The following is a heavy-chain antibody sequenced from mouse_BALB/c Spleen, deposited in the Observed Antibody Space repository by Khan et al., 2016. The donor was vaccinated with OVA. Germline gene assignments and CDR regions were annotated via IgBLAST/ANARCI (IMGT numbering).Heavy chain of an antibody. V-gene: IGHV1S56*01. CDR2: IYPGDGDT. Sequence: VQLQEPGPELVKPGALVKISCKASGYTFTAYDINWVKQRPGQGLEWIGWIYPGDGDTRYNETLKGKSTLTADKSSNTAYMQLSSLTSEYSAVYFCASERLREVGVDYWGQGTSVSVSS. D-gene: IGHD2-4*01. CDR3: ASERLREVGVDY. CDR1: GYTFTAYD. J-gene: IGHJ4*01.